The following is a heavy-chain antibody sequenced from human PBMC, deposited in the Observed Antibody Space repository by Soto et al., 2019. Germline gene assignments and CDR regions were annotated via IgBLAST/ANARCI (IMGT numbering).Heavy chain of an antibody. Sequence: GSLRLSCAASGFTFSSYGMHWVRQAPGKGLEWVAVISYDGSNKYYADSVKGRFTISRDNSKNTLYLQMNSLRAEDTAVYYCAKDPVAGTFDYWGQGTLVTVS. CDR2: ISYDGSNK. CDR3: AKDPVAGTFDY. CDR1: GFTFSSYG. V-gene: IGHV3-30*18. J-gene: IGHJ4*02. D-gene: IGHD6-19*01.